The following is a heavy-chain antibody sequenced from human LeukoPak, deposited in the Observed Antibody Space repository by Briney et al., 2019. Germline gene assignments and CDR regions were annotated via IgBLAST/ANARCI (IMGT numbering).Heavy chain of an antibody. CDR1: GDSISSYY. Sequence: SETLSLTCTVSGDSISSYYWHWIRQPPGKGLEWIGYIYYSGSTKYNPCLNSRVTISVDTSKNQFSLKLSSVTAADTAVYYCARDYSQLGRFDPWVQGTLVSVSS. J-gene: IGHJ5*02. CDR3: ARDYSQLGRFDP. V-gene: IGHV4-59*01. D-gene: IGHD6-6*01. CDR2: IYYSGST.